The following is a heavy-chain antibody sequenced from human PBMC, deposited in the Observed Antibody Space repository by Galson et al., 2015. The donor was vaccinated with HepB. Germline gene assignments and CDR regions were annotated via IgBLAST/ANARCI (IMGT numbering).Heavy chain of an antibody. Sequence: SVKVSCKASGYTFTSYGISWVRQAPGQGLEWMGWISAYNGNTNYAQKLQGRVTMTTDTSTSTAYMELRSLRSDDTAVYYCAGYSSRYRPDAFDIWGRGTMVTVSS. CDR2: ISAYNGNT. V-gene: IGHV1-18*04. CDR3: AGYSSRYRPDAFDI. J-gene: IGHJ3*02. D-gene: IGHD6-13*01. CDR1: GYTFTSYG.